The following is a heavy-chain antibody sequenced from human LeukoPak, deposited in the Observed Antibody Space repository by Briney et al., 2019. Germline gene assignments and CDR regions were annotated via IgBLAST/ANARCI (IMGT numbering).Heavy chain of an antibody. CDR3: AKVVEQWLGGYYFDY. V-gene: IGHV3-53*01. CDR2: IYGGGST. CDR1: GFTVSSNY. D-gene: IGHD6-19*01. Sequence: PGGSLRLSCAASGFTVSSNYMSWVRQAPGKGLEWVSLIYGGGSTYYADSVKGRFTISRDNSKNTLYLQMNSLRAEDTAVYYCAKVVEQWLGGYYFDYWGQGTLVTVSS. J-gene: IGHJ4*02.